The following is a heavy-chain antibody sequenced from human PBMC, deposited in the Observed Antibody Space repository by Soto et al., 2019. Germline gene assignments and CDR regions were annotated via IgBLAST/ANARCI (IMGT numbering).Heavy chain of an antibody. CDR2: IYHTGTT. J-gene: IGHJ5*02. Sequence: QLHLQESGSGLVKPSQTLSLTCTVSGGSINSGGYSWTWIRQPPGKGLEWIGFIYHTGTTYYNPSPQSRVTISVDRSKNQFSPKLNSVTAADTAVYYCARGVNYYDSRGSSWFDPWGQGALVTVSS. D-gene: IGHD3-22*01. CDR1: GGSINSGGYS. V-gene: IGHV4-30-2*01. CDR3: ARGVNYYDSRGSSWFDP.